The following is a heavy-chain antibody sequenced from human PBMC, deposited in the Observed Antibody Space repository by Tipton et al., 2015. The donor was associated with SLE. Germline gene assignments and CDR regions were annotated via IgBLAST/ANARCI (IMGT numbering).Heavy chain of an antibody. CDR2: IYYSGST. CDR3: AITGTTEY. V-gene: IGHV4-59*01. J-gene: IGHJ4*02. D-gene: IGHD1-7*01. CDR1: GGSISSYY. Sequence: PGLVKPSETPSLTCTVSGGSISSYYWSWIRQPPGKGLEWIGYIYYSGSTNYNPSLKSRVTISVDTSKNQFSLKLSSVTAADTAVYYCAITGTTEYWGQGTLVTVSS.